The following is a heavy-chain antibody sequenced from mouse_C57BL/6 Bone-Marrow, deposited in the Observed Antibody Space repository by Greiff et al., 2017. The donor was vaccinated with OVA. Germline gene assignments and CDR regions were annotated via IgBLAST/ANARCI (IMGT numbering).Heavy chain of an antibody. CDR1: GYTFTSYD. Sequence: QVQLQQSGPELVKPGASVKLSCKASGYTFTSYDINWVKQRPGQGLEWIGWIYPRVGSTKYNEKFKGKATLTVDTSSSTAYMELHRLTSADSAVYFCTRLTTTRDYWGQGTSVTVSS. J-gene: IGHJ4*01. CDR3: TRLTTTRDY. CDR2: IYPRVGST. V-gene: IGHV1-85*01. D-gene: IGHD2-12*01.